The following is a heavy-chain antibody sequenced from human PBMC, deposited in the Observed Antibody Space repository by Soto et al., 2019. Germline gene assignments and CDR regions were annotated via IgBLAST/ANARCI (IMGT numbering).Heavy chain of an antibody. CDR2: ISNRGDT. Sequence: GGSRKLSCPTPGFLVRYTYVNRVPQGPGEGLGWFSVISNRGDTHYAESVRGRFSLSRDISDNTLHLQMNNLRVEDTAVYYCAREPRYCRGGSCSITGDAYDIWGQGTMVTVSS. D-gene: IGHD2-15*01. J-gene: IGHJ3*02. CDR1: GFLVRYTY. V-gene: IGHV3-66*01. CDR3: AREPRYCRGGSCSITGDAYDI.